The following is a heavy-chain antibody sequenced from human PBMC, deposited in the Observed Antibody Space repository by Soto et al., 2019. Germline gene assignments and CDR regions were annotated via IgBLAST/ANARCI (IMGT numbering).Heavy chain of an antibody. V-gene: IGHV3-9*01. CDR2: IGRNSGAF. CDR3: AKGKRMISKAFFDS. J-gene: IGHJ4*02. D-gene: IGHD3-16*01. Sequence: EVLLVESGGGLVQPGRSLRLSCAASGFTFDDTAMHWVRQAPGKGLEWVSSIGRNSGAFSYVDSVKGRFTISGDDARNSLYLSMNRVRTDDTALYFGAKGKRMISKAFFDSWGPGTLVTVSS. CDR1: GFTFDDTA.